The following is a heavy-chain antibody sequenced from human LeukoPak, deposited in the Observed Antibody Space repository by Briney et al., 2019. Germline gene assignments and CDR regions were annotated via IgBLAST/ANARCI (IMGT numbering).Heavy chain of an antibody. Sequence: ASVKVSCKASGYTFTDYYMHWVRQAPGQGLEWMGWINPNSGGTNYAQKFQGRVTMTRDTSISTAYMELSRLRSDDTAVYYCATLEMATTTGYYDYYYMDVWGKGTTVTVSS. CDR2: INPNSGGT. CDR3: ATLEMATTTGYYDYYYMDV. D-gene: IGHD5-24*01. V-gene: IGHV1-2*02. J-gene: IGHJ6*03. CDR1: GYTFTDYY.